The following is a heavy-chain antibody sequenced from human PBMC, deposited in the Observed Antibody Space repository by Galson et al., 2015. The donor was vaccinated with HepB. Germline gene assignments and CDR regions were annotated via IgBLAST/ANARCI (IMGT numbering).Heavy chain of an antibody. J-gene: IGHJ4*02. CDR1: GYTFTSYG. CDR3: ARVPNRYCSGGSCSPYYFDY. CDR2: ISAYNGNT. Sequence: SVKVSCKASGYTFTSYGISWVRQAPGQGLEWMGWISAYNGNTNYAQKLQGRVTMTTDTSTSTAYMELRSLRSDDTAVYYCARVPNRYCSGGSCSPYYFDYWGQGTRVTVSS. V-gene: IGHV1-18*01. D-gene: IGHD2-15*01.